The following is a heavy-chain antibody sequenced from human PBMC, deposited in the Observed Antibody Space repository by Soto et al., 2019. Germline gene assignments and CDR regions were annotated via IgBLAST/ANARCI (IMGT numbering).Heavy chain of an antibody. D-gene: IGHD5-12*01. V-gene: IGHV3-23*01. CDR2: VIGSGSRT. J-gene: IGHJ5*02. CDR1: GFTFTSYA. Sequence: PGGSVRLSCAASGFTFTSYAMTWVRQAPGKGLEWVSVVIGSGSRTYYADSVKDRFTISRDNFKNTLYLQMNSLRADDTAVYYCARDRGVARGWFDPWGQGTLVTVSS. CDR3: ARDRGVARGWFDP.